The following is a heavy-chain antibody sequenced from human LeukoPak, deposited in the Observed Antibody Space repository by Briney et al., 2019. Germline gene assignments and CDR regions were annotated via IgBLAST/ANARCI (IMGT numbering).Heavy chain of an antibody. CDR2: INSDETTT. CDR1: GFTFSSNW. Sequence: PGGSLRLSCAASGFTFSSNWMHWVRQAPGKGLVWVARINSDETTTIYADSVKGRFTISRDNAKNSLYLQMNGLSAEDTAVYYCARGQGSAAVAGDSDYWGQGTLVTVSS. CDR3: ARGQGSAAVAGDSDY. D-gene: IGHD6-19*01. J-gene: IGHJ4*02. V-gene: IGHV3-74*01.